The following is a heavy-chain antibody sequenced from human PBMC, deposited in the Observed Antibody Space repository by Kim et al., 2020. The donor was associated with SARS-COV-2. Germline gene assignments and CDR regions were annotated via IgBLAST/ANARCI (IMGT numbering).Heavy chain of an antibody. CDR3: VGVPAAIDGDVGDWYFDL. J-gene: IGHJ2*01. V-gene: IGHV3-23*01. Sequence: GGSLRLSCAASGFTFSSYAMSWVRLAPGKGLEWVSAISGSGGSTYYADSVKGRFTISRDNSKNTLYLQMNSLRAEDTAVYYCVGVPAAIDGDVGDWYFDLWGRGTLVTVSS. CDR1: GFTFSSYA. CDR2: ISGSGGST. D-gene: IGHD2-2*01.